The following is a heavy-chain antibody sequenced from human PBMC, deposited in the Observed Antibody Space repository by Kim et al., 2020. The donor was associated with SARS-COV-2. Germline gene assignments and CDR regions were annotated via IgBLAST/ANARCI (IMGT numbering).Heavy chain of an antibody. V-gene: IGHV1-69*13. J-gene: IGHJ4*01. D-gene: IGHD6-19*01. CDR3: VREARRVAVAQGYFFEY. CDR2: IIPIFKKT. CDR1: GGATDNSF. Sequence: SVKVSCKASGGATDNSFFMNWVRQAPGKGLEWMGGIIPIFKKTFYAQKFQDRVTITANESTTTVYMELTSLKYEDTAVYFCVREARRVAVAQGYFFEYWGQGALVTVSS.